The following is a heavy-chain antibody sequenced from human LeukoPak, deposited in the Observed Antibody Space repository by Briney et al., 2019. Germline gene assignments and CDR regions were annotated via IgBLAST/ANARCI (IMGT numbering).Heavy chain of an antibody. V-gene: IGHV4-34*01. J-gene: IGHJ4*02. D-gene: IGHD6-19*01. Sequence: TSETMSLTCAVYGGSFSGYYWSWIRQPPGKGLEWIGEINHSGSTNYNPSLKSRVTISVDTSKNQFSLKLSSMTAADTAVYYCARVAFRQWLVQGIDYWGQGTLVTVSS. CDR1: GGSFSGYY. CDR3: ARVAFRQWLVQGIDY. CDR2: INHSGST.